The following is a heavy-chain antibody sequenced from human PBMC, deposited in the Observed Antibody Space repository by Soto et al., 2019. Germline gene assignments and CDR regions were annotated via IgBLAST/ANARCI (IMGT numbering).Heavy chain of an antibody. CDR3: ARGIQLWLRRINNGYSG. D-gene: IGHD5-18*01. Sequence: QVQLVQSGAEVKKPESSVKVSCKAPGGTFSTYAISWVRQAPGQGLEWMGGIIPMFGTANYAHRFQDRVTITADESTNTVYMELSSLRSEDTAVYFCARGIQLWLRRINNGYSGWGQGTLVTVSS. CDR2: IIPMFGTA. V-gene: IGHV1-69*12. CDR1: GGTFSTYA. J-gene: IGHJ4*02.